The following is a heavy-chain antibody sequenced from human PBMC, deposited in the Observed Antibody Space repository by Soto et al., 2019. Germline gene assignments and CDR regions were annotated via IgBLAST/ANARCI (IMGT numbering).Heavy chain of an antibody. V-gene: IGHV4-4*02. J-gene: IGHJ4*02. CDR1: GGFISSNNW. CDR2: IHYTGRN. Sequence: QVQLQESGPGLVKPSGTLSLTCAVSGGFISSNNWWTWVRQSQGRGLEWIGEIHYTGRNNYNPSLTNRVTISMDESRNQFSLKMTSVTAADTAVYFCARGSTGAEALKYYFINWGQGIRVTVSS. CDR3: ARGSTGAEALKYYFIN. D-gene: IGHD3-10*01.